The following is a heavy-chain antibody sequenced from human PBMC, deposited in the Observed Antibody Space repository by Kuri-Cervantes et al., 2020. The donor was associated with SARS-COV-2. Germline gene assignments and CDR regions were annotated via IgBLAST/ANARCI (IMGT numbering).Heavy chain of an antibody. V-gene: IGHV3-21*04. J-gene: IGHJ3*02. CDR1: GFTFSSYS. CDR2: ISSSSSYK. Sequence: GGSLRLSCAASGFTFSSYSMNWVRQAPGKGLEWVSSISSSSSYKYYADSVKGRFTISRDNAKNSLYLQMNSLRAEDTAVYYCAKNRGDCSSTSCYIGSAFDIWGQGTMVTVSS. D-gene: IGHD2-2*02. CDR3: AKNRGDCSSTSCYIGSAFDI.